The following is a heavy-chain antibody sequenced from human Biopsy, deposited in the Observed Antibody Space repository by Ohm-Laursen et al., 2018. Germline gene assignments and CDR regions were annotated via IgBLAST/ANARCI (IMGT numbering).Heavy chain of an antibody. V-gene: IGHV4-59*07. J-gene: IGHJ5*02. Sequence: SDTLSLTCGVSAGSIISYYWTWIRQPPGQGLEWIGHVYNGGITNSNPSLKSRVTISKDTSKNQFSLQVNSVTAADTAVYYCARTPRDSFWSGSYKRGLWFDPWGQGTLVIVSS. D-gene: IGHD3-3*01. CDR2: VYNGGIT. CDR3: ARTPRDSFWSGSYKRGLWFDP. CDR1: AGSIISYY.